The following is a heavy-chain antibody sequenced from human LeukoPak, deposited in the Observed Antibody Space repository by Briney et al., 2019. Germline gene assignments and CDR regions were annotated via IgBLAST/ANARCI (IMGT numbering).Heavy chain of an antibody. J-gene: IGHJ4*02. V-gene: IGHV4-34*01. D-gene: IGHD1-26*01. CDR2: INHSGST. CDR1: GGSFSGYY. Sequence: SETLSLTCAVYGGSFSGYYWSWIRQPPGKGLEWIGEINHSGSTNYNPSLKSRVTISVDTSKNQFSLKLSSVTAADTAVYYCARWVGGYFDYWGQGTLVTVSS. CDR3: ARWVGGYFDY.